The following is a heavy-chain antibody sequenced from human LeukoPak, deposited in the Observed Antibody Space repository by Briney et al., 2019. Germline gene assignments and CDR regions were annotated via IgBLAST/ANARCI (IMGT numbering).Heavy chain of an antibody. CDR1: GFTFSSYG. CDR3: ARDREYWFDP. D-gene: IGHD3-10*01. Sequence: GGSPRLSCAASGFTFSSYGMHWVRQAPGKGLEWVAVIWYDGSNNYYADSVKGRFTISRDNSKNTLYLQMNSLRAEDTAVYYCARDREYWFDPWGQGTLVTVSS. CDR2: IWYDGSNN. J-gene: IGHJ5*02. V-gene: IGHV3-33*01.